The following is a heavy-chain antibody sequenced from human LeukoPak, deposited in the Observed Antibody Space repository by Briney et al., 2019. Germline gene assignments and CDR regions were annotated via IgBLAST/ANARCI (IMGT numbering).Heavy chain of an antibody. Sequence: GGSLRLSCAVSGFTFSNYAMSWVHQAPGKGLEWVSGISSSGTSTQYADSVKGRFTISRDNSKNTLYLQMNSLRAEDTAVYYCAKGGTTYYYDSSGYYFYDYFDYWGQGTLVTVSS. CDR1: GFTFSNYA. CDR2: ISSSGTST. J-gene: IGHJ4*02. CDR3: AKGGTTYYYDSSGYYFYDYFDY. V-gene: IGHV3-23*01. D-gene: IGHD3-22*01.